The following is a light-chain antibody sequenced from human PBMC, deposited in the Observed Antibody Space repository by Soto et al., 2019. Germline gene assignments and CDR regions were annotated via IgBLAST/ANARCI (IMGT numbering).Light chain of an antibody. Sequence: EIVMTPSPATLSMSPGERATLSCRASQSVNSNLAWYQQTPGQAPRLLIYAASSRATGIPDRFSGSGSGTDFTLTISSLEPEDFAVYFCQQRAGWPPTFGGGTKGDIK. CDR3: QQRAGWPPT. CDR2: AAS. CDR1: QSVNSN. J-gene: IGKJ4*01. V-gene: IGKV3-11*01.